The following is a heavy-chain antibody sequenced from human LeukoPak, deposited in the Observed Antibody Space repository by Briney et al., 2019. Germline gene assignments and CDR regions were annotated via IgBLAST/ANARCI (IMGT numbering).Heavy chain of an antibody. CDR1: GYTFTSYG. V-gene: IGHV1-18*01. Sequence: ASVKVSCKASGYTFTSYGISWVRQAPGQGLEWMGWISAYNGNTNYAQKLQGRVTMTTDTSTSTAYMELRSLRSDDTAVYYCARAEYYDILTGYYIKAHFDYWGQGTLVTVSS. D-gene: IGHD3-9*01. J-gene: IGHJ4*02. CDR2: ISAYNGNT. CDR3: ARAEYYDILTGYYIKAHFDY.